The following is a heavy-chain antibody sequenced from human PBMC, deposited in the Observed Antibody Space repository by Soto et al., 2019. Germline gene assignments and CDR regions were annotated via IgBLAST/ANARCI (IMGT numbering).Heavy chain of an antibody. V-gene: IGHV4-59*08. D-gene: IGHD2-2*02. CDR3: ARQYCSSTSCYMPYYYYYMDV. CDR1: GGNISSYY. J-gene: IGHJ6*03. Sequence: SETMSVTSTVAGGNISSYYWSWIRQKTGKGLEWIGYIYYSGSTNYNPSLKSRVTISVDTSKNQFSLKLSSVTAADTAVYYCARQYCSSTSCYMPYYYYYMDVWGKGTTVTVSS. CDR2: IYYSGST.